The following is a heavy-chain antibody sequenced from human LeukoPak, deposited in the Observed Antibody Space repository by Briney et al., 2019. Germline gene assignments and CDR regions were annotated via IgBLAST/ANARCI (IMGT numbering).Heavy chain of an antibody. D-gene: IGHD6-6*01. CDR3: ARQSIAARGYYYYMDV. CDR1: GGSINSSSYY. V-gene: IGHV4-39*01. CDR2: VYYSGST. J-gene: IGHJ6*03. Sequence: SETLSLTCTVSGGSINSSSYYWGWIRRPPGKGLEWIGSVYYSGSTHYNPSLKSQVTISVDTSKNHSSLRLSSVAAADTAVYYCARQSIAARGYYYYMDVWGKGTTVTVSS.